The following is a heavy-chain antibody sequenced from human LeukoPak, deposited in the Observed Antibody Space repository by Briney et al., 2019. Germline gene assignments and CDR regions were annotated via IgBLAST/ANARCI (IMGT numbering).Heavy chain of an antibody. Sequence: GGSLRLSCVASGFTFSSHAMYWVRQAPGKGLEWVSTISAGPGDTYYADSVKGRFTISRDNSKNTLFLQMNSLRAEDTALYYCARDSSTYAGPPDYWGQGTLVTVSS. CDR2: ISAGPGDT. D-gene: IGHD2/OR15-2a*01. V-gene: IGHV3-23*01. CDR1: GFTFSSHA. CDR3: ARDSSTYAGPPDY. J-gene: IGHJ4*02.